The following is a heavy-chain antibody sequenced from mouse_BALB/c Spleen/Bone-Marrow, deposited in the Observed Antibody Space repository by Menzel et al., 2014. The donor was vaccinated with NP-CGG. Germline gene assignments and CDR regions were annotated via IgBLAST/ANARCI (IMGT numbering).Heavy chain of an antibody. Sequence: EVKVVDSGGGLVQPGGSRKLSCAASGFTFSSFGMHWVRQAPERGLEWVAYISSGTSTFYYADTVKGRFTISRDNPKNTLFLQMTSLRSEDTAIYYCARDDGYYIRNAMDYWGQGTSVTVSS. J-gene: IGHJ4*01. CDR2: ISSGTSTF. V-gene: IGHV5-17*02. CDR3: ARDDGYYIRNAMDY. D-gene: IGHD2-3*01. CDR1: GFTFSSFG.